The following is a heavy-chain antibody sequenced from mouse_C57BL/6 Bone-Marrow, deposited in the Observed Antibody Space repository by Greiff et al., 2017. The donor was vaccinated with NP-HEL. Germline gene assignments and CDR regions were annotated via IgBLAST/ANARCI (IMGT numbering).Heavy chain of an antibody. Sequence: VKLQQPGAELVKPGASVKLSCKASGYTFTSYWMHWVKQRPGQGLEWIGMIHPNSGSTNYNEKFKSKATLTVDKSSSTAYMQLSSLTSEDAAVYYCASRLLSGAYWGQGTLVTVSA. CDR1: GYTFTSYW. V-gene: IGHV1-64*01. CDR2: IHPNSGST. J-gene: IGHJ3*01. CDR3: ASRLLSGAY. D-gene: IGHD2-1*01.